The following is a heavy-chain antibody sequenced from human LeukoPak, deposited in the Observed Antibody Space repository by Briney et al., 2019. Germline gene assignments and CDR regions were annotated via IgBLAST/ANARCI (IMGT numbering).Heavy chain of an antibody. V-gene: IGHV4-38-2*01. CDR3: ARRTWSGYYDDAFDI. Sequence: SETLSLTCAVSGYSISSGYYWGWIRQPPGKGLEWIGSIYHSGSTYYNPSLKSRVTISVDTSKNQLSLKLSSVTAADTAVYYCARRTWSGYYDDAFDIWGQGTMVTVSS. CDR2: IYHSGST. D-gene: IGHD3-3*01. J-gene: IGHJ3*02. CDR1: GYSISSGYY.